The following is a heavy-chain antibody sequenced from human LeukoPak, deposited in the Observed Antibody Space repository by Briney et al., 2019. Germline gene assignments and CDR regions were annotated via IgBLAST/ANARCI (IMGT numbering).Heavy chain of an antibody. CDR1: GYRFTSYW. CDR2: IYPGDSDT. CDR3: ARGTLFEIDY. J-gene: IGHJ4*02. D-gene: IGHD2-21*01. Sequence: GESLKISCKGSGYRFTSYWIGWVRQMPGKGLDWMGIIYPGDSDTRYSPSFQGQVTISVDKSINTVYLQWSSLKASDTAMYYCARGTLFEIDYWGQGTLVTVPS. V-gene: IGHV5-51*01.